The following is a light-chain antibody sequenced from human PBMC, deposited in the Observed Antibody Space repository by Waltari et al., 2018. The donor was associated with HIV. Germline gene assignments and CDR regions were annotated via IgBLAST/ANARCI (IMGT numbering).Light chain of an antibody. CDR2: GAS. CDR3: QQYSVSPYT. Sequence: EIVLTQSPGTLSLSPGDSVTLACRASQSITNNFFAWHQQKPGQAPRLLIYGASVRDTVIPHRFSGSGSGTDFTLTISGLEPEDFAVYSCQQYSVSPYTFGQGTKLEIK. V-gene: IGKV3-20*01. CDR1: QSITNNF. J-gene: IGKJ2*01.